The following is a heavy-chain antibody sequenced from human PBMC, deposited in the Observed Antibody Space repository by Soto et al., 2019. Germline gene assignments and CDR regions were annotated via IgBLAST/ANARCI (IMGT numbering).Heavy chain of an antibody. Sequence: PSETLSLTCTVSGGSISRYYWSWIRQPPGKGLEWIGYIYYSGSTNYNPSLKSRVTISVDTSKNQVSLKLSSVTAADTAVYYCARHSVRFVSSSQVDYWGQGTLVTVSS. CDR1: GGSISRYY. D-gene: IGHD6-6*01. V-gene: IGHV4-59*08. J-gene: IGHJ4*02. CDR2: IYYSGST. CDR3: ARHSVRFVSSSQVDY.